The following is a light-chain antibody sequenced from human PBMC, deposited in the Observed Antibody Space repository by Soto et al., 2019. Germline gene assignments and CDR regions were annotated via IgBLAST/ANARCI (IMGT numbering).Light chain of an antibody. Sequence: QSVLTQPPSASGSPGQSVTISCTGTSSDVGGYKYVSWYQQHPGKAPKLMIYEVSKRPSGVPDRFSGSKSGNTASLTVSGLQAEDEADYYSSSYAGNNHYVFGT. V-gene: IGLV2-8*01. J-gene: IGLJ1*01. CDR2: EVS. CDR1: SSDVGGYKY. CDR3: SSYAGNNHYV.